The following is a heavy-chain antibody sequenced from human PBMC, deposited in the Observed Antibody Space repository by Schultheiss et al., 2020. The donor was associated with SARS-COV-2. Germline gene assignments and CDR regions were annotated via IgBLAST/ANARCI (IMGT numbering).Heavy chain of an antibody. CDR2: IYYSGST. CDR1: GGSVSGGSHF. J-gene: IGHJ4*02. V-gene: IGHV4-61*01. CDR3: AREGATTFFDY. D-gene: IGHD1-26*01. Sequence: SETLSLTCTVSGGSVSGGSHFWSWIRQPPGKGLEWIGYIYYSGSTYYNPSLKSRVTISVDTSKNQFSLKLSSVTAADTAVYYCAREGATTFFDYWGQGTLVTVSS.